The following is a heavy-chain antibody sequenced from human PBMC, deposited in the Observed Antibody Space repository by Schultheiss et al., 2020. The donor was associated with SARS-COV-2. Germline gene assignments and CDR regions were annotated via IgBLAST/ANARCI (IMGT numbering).Heavy chain of an antibody. CDR2: INHSGST. J-gene: IGHJ4*02. V-gene: IGHV4-39*07. Sequence: SETLSLTCTVSGGSISSGGYYWSWIRQPPGKGLEWIGEINHSGSTNYNPSLKSRVTISVDTSKNQFSLKLSSVTAADTAVYYCARDWGRGGGYFDYWGQGTLVTVSS. CDR3: ARDWGRGGGYFDY. D-gene: IGHD3-16*01. CDR1: GGSISSGGYY.